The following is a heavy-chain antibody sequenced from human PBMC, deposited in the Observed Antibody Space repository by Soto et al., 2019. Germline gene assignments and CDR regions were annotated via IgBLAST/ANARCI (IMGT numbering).Heavy chain of an antibody. Sequence: GGSLRLSCVASGFRFSSYWMAWVRQAPGKGLEWVAIINPDTSYRYYVDSVEGRFTISRDNAKSSVYLQMNSLRAEDTALYYCAKVGYNDWDFDRWGQGTLVPVSS. CDR2: INPDTSYR. V-gene: IGHV3-7*01. CDR3: AKVGYNDWDFDR. CDR1: GFRFSSYW. D-gene: IGHD3-16*01. J-gene: IGHJ4*02.